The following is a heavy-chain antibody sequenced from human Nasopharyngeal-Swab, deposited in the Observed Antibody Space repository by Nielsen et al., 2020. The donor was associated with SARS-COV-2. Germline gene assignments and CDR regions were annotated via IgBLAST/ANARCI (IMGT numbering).Heavy chain of an antibody. J-gene: IGHJ4*02. Sequence: SVRVSCKASGGTFSSYAISWVRQAPGQGLEWMGGIIPIFGTANYAQKFQGRVTITADESTSTAYMELSSLRSEDTAVYYCAGGDDSLANSYYWGQGTLVTVSS. CDR3: AGGDDSLANSYY. CDR2: IIPIFGTA. D-gene: IGHD3-22*01. CDR1: GGTFSSYA. V-gene: IGHV1-69*13.